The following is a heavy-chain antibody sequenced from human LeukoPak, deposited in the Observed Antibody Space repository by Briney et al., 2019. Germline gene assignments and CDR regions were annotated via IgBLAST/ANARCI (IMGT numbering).Heavy chain of an antibody. J-gene: IGHJ4*02. Sequence: GGSLRPSWPPSGLPFVDFAMPWVRQAPGRGLEWVSGISWNSGSIGYADSVKGRFTISRDNAKNSLYLQMNSLRAEDTALCYCSPLGGSVDYWGQGTLVTVSS. V-gene: IGHV3-9*01. D-gene: IGHD1-26*01. CDR2: ISWNSGSI. CDR3: SPLGGSVDY. CDR1: GLPFVDFA.